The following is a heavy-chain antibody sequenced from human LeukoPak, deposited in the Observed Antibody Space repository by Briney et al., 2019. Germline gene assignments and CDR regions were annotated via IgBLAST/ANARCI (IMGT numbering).Heavy chain of an antibody. CDR1: GFTFSSYA. D-gene: IGHD3-10*01. CDR2: ISGSGGST. V-gene: IGHV3-23*01. CDR3: ATGGSGNYNAFDI. Sequence: GGSLRLSCAASGFTFSSYAMSWVRQAPGKGLEWVSAISGSGGSTYYADSVKGRFTISRDNSKNTLYLQMNSLRAEDTAVYYCATGGSGNYNAFDIWGQGTMVTVSS. J-gene: IGHJ3*02.